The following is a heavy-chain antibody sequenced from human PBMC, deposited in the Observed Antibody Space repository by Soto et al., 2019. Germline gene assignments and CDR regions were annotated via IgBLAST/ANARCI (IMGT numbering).Heavy chain of an antibody. J-gene: IGHJ3*02. Sequence: QVQLVQSGAEVKKPGSSVKVSCKASGGTFSSYTISWVRQAPGQGLEWMGRIIPILGIANYAQKFQGRVTITADKSTSTAHMELSSLRSEDTAVYYCAHDDYGDFRDAFDIWGQGTMVTVSS. CDR1: GGTFSSYT. V-gene: IGHV1-69*02. D-gene: IGHD4-17*01. CDR2: IIPILGIA. CDR3: AHDDYGDFRDAFDI.